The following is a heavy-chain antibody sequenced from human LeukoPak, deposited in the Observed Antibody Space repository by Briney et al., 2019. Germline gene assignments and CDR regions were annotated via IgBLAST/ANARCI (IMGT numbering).Heavy chain of an antibody. CDR1: GFTFEDYG. CDR2: INWHGDRT. CDR3: ASAPRSYYYFDS. J-gene: IGHJ4*02. Sequence: GGSLRLSCAASGFTFEDYGMSWVRQAPGKGLEWVSGINWHGDRTGYADSVKGRFTISRDNAKSSLYLQMNSLRDDDTAVYYCASAPRSYYYFDSWGQGTLVTVSS. D-gene: IGHD2-21*01. V-gene: IGHV3-20*04.